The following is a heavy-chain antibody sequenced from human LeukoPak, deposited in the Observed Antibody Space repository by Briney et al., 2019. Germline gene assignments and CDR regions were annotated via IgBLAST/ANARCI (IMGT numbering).Heavy chain of an antibody. CDR1: GGSVNNNSHY. Sequence: NSSETLSLTCTVSGGSVNNNSHYWGWIRQPPGKGLEWIGYIYYSGSTNYNPSLKSRVTTSVDTSKNQFSLKLSSVTAADTAVYYCARDKALFDYWGQGTLVTVSS. V-gene: IGHV4-61*01. CDR3: ARDKALFDY. CDR2: IYYSGST. J-gene: IGHJ4*02.